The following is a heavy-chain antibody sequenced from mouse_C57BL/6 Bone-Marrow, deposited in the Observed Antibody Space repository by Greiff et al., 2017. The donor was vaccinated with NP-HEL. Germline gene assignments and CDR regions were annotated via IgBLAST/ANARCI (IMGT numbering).Heavy chain of an antibody. CDR3: AREGVYDGYYGYFDV. V-gene: IGHV1-26*01. J-gene: IGHJ1*03. CDR1: GYTFTDYY. Sequence: VQLQQSGPELVKPGASVKISCKASGYTFTDYYMNWVKQSHGKSLEWIGDINPNNGGTNYNQKFKGKATLTVDKSSSTAYMELRSLTSEDSAVYYCAREGVYDGYYGYFDVWGTGTTVTVSS. D-gene: IGHD2-3*01. CDR2: INPNNGGT.